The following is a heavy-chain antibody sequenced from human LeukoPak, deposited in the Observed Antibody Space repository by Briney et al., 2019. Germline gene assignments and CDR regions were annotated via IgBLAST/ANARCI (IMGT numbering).Heavy chain of an antibody. CDR2: TYHSGST. J-gene: IGHJ4*02. Sequence: SETLSLTCAVSGGSISSGGYSWSWIRQPPGKGLEWIGYTYHSGSTYCNPSLKSRVTISVDRSKNQFSLKLSSVTAADTAVYYCAGASSHGKPTRDYWGQGTLVTVSS. V-gene: IGHV4-30-2*01. CDR1: GGSISSGGYS. D-gene: IGHD6-6*01. CDR3: AGASSHGKPTRDY.